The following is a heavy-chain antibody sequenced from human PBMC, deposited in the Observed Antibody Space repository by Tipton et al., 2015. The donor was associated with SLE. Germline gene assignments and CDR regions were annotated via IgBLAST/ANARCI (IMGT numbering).Heavy chain of an antibody. CDR3: ARLVFGAAAGADD. CDR1: GYSFTSYW. J-gene: IGHJ4*02. CDR2: IYPGDSET. V-gene: IGHV5-51*03. D-gene: IGHD6-13*01. Sequence: QLVQSGAEVKKPGESLKISCKGSGYSFTSYWIGWVRQMPGKGLEWMGIIYPGDSETKYSPSFQGQVSISVDKSVDTAYLQWGSLKASDTAVYYCARLVFGAAAGADDWGQGTLVTVSS.